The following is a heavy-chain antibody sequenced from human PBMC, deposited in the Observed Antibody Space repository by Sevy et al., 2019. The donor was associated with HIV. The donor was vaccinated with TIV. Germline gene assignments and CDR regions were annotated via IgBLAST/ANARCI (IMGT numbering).Heavy chain of an antibody. D-gene: IGHD6-6*01. V-gene: IGHV1-8*01. CDR2: MNPNSGNT. Sequence: ASVKVSCKASGYTFTSYDINWVRQATGQGLEWMGWMNPNSGNTGYAQKFQGRVTMTRNTSISTAYMELSSLRFEDTAVYYCARGPVYSSSSGYYYYGMDVWGQGTTVTVSS. CDR3: ARGPVYSSSSGYYYYGMDV. J-gene: IGHJ6*02. CDR1: GYTFTSYD.